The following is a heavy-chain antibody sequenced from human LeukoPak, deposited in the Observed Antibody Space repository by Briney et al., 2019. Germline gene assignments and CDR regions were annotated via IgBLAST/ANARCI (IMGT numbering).Heavy chain of an antibody. CDR3: ARHPLCSSTSCYTYNWFDP. V-gene: IGHV4-4*09. Sequence: SETLSLTCTVSGGPISSYYWSWIRQPPGKGLEWIGYIYTSGSTNYNPSLKSRVTISVDTSKNQFSLKLSSVTAADTAVYYCARHPLCSSTSCYTYNWFDPWGQGTLVTVSS. CDR1: GGPISSYY. J-gene: IGHJ5*02. CDR2: IYTSGST. D-gene: IGHD2-2*01.